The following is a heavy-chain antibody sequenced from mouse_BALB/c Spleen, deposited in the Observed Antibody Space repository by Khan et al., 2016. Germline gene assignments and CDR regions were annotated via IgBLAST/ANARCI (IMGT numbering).Heavy chain of an antibody. CDR2: ISPGSGAI. Sequence: QVQLQQSDAGLVKPGASVKISCKASGYTFTDHAIHWVKQKPEQGLEWIGYISPGSGAIKNNEKFKGKATLTADSSSSTAYMLLNSLTYEDSAVYFCKRQYYAYYFVYWGHATTRTVTS. CDR1: GYTFTDHA. CDR3: KRQYYAYYFVY. V-gene: IGHV1S53*02. J-gene: IGHJ2*01. D-gene: IGHD1-1*01.